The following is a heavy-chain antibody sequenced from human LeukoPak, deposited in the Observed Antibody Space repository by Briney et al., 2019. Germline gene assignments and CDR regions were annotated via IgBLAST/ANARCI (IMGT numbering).Heavy chain of an antibody. J-gene: IGHJ4*02. V-gene: IGHV3-9*01. D-gene: IGHD6-13*01. Sequence: GRSLRLSCVASGFTFDNYAMHWVRQAPGKGLEWVAGISWNSGSIGYADFAKGRFTISRDNARNSLFLQMNTLRAEDTAVYYCARAHSSSWYAVLLGVLDYWGQGTLVTVSS. CDR3: ARAHSSSWYAVLLGVLDY. CDR2: ISWNSGSI. CDR1: GFTFDNYA.